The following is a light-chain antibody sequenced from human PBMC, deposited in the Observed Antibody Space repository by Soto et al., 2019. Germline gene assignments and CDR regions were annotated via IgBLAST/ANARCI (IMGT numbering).Light chain of an antibody. Sequence: QSALTQPASVSGSPGQSITISCTGTSSDVGTYNLVSWYQQYPGKAPKLMIYEVTKRPSGVSNRFSASKSGNTASLTISGLQAEDEADYYCCSYAGGGTFYVFGTGTKLTVL. J-gene: IGLJ1*01. CDR2: EVT. CDR1: SSDVGTYNL. CDR3: CSYAGGGTFYV. V-gene: IGLV2-23*02.